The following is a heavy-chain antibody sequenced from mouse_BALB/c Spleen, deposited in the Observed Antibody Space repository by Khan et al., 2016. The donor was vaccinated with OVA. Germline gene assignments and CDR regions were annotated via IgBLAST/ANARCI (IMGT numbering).Heavy chain of an antibody. D-gene: IGHD2-2*01. J-gene: IGHJ3*01. Sequence: QIQLVQSGAELMKSGASVKISCKATGYTFSSYWIEWIKQRPGHGLEWIGEILPGSDSTNYNEKFKGKATFTADTSSNTVYMQLSSLTSEDSAVYYCARMGDYGYDAWFAYWGQGTLVTVSA. CDR2: ILPGSDST. CDR1: GYTFSSYW. V-gene: IGHV1-9*01. CDR3: ARMGDYGYDAWFAY.